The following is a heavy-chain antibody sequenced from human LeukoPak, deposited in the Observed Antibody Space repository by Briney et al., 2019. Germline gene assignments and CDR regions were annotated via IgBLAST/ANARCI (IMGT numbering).Heavy chain of an antibody. J-gene: IGHJ4*02. D-gene: IGHD3-16*01. CDR3: ARDEQYQLMILDF. CDR1: GYTFTDYG. CDR2: ISALNGNA. Sequence: GASVKVSCKASGYTFTDYGFTWVRQAPRQGLEWTGWISALNGNANYAHKFRGRVTLTRDTSTGTAYMELRSLKSDDTAVYYCARDEQYQLMILDFWGQGTLITVSS. V-gene: IGHV1-18*01.